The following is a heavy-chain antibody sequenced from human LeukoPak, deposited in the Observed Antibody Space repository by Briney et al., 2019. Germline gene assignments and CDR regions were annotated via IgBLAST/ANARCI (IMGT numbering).Heavy chain of an antibody. Sequence: SETLSLTCTVSGGSISNYYWSWIRQPPGKGLEWIAYIYYSGSAHYNPSLTSRVTISVDASKIQFSLKLSSVTAADTAVYYCARQGGSGWFLDYWGQGILVTVSS. V-gene: IGHV4-59*08. CDR3: ARQGGSGWFLDY. CDR2: IYYSGSA. D-gene: IGHD6-19*01. CDR1: GGSISNYY. J-gene: IGHJ4*02.